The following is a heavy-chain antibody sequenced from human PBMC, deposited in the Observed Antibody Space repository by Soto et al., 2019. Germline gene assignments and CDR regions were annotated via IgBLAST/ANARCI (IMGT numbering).Heavy chain of an antibody. CDR3: ARGDGTGTTRYYGMDV. CDR1: GGTFSSYA. CDR2: IIPIFGTA. D-gene: IGHD1-1*01. J-gene: IGHJ6*02. Sequence: QVQLVQSGAEVKKPGSSVKVSCKASGGTFSSYAISWVRQAPGQGLEWMGGIIPIFGTANYAQKFRGRVTVTADEPTSTASMELRSLRSEDTAVYYCARGDGTGTTRYYGMDVWGQGTTVTVSS. V-gene: IGHV1-69*01.